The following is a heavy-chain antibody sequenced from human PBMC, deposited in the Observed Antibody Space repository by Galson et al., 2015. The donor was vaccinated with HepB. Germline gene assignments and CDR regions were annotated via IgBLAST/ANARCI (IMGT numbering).Heavy chain of an antibody. V-gene: IGHV3-33*01. CDR1: GFTFSSYG. CDR2: IWYDGSNK. CDR3: ARDRARMGAFGI. J-gene: IGHJ3*02. D-gene: IGHD5-12*01. Sequence: SLRLSCAASGFTFSSYGMHWVRQAPGKGLEWVAVIWYDGSNKYYADSVKGRFTISRDNSKNTLYLQMNSLRAEDTAVYYCARDRARMGAFGIWGQGTMVTVSS.